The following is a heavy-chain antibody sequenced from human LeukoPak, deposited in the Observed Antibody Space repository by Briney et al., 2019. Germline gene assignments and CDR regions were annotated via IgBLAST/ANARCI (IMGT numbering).Heavy chain of an antibody. Sequence: ASVKVSCKASGGTFSSYAISWVRQAPGQGLEWMGIINPSGGSTSYAQKFQGRVTMTRDTSTSTVYMELSSLRSEDTAVYYCARASTSGRFDPWGQGTLVTVSS. CDR3: ARASTSGRFDP. CDR2: INPSGGST. D-gene: IGHD1-1*01. J-gene: IGHJ5*02. CDR1: GGTFSSYA. V-gene: IGHV1-46*01.